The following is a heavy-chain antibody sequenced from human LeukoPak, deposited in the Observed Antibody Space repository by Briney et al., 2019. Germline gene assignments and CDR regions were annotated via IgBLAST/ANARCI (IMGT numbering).Heavy chain of an antibody. D-gene: IGHD2-15*01. CDR1: GGSISSSSYY. Sequence: SETLSLTCTVSGGSISSSSYYWGWIRQPPGKGLEWIGSIYYSGSTYYNPSLKSRVTISVDTSKNQFSLKLSSVTAADTAVYYCAGNFCSGGSCYPYWGQGTLVTVSS. V-gene: IGHV4-39*07. J-gene: IGHJ4*02. CDR2: IYYSGST. CDR3: AGNFCSGGSCYPY.